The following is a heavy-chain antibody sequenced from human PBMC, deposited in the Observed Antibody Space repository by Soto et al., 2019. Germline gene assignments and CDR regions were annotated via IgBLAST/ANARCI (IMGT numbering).Heavy chain of an antibody. CDR2: ISAYNGNT. J-gene: IGHJ3*02. CDR3: ARDPPSLYDGSGYRTFDAFDI. V-gene: IGHV1-18*04. CDR1: GYTFTSYG. D-gene: IGHD3-22*01. Sequence: GASVKVSCRASGYTFTSYGISWVRQAPGQGLEWMGWISAYNGNTNYAQKLQGRVTMTTDTSTSTAYMELRSLRSDDTAVYYCARDPPSLYDGSGYRTFDAFDIWGQGTMVTVSS.